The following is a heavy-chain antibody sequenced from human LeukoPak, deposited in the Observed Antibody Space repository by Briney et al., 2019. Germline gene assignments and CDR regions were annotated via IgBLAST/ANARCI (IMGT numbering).Heavy chain of an antibody. V-gene: IGHV3-23*01. CDR3: ASSPLAAAATGIFDY. CDR2: ISGSGGST. Sequence: HAGGSLRLSCAASGFTFSSYAMSRVRQAPGKGLEWVSAISGSGGSTYYADSVKGRFTISRDNSKNTLYLQMNSLRAEDTAVYYCASSPLAAAATGIFDYWGQGTLVTVSS. J-gene: IGHJ4*02. D-gene: IGHD6-13*01. CDR1: GFTFSSYA.